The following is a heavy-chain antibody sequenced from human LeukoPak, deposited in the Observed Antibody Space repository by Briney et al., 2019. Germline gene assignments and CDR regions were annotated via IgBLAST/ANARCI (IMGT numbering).Heavy chain of an antibody. CDR3: GRLDKQLWLHNDAFDI. CDR2: IYPGDSDT. CDR1: GYSFTSYW. D-gene: IGHD5-18*01. J-gene: IGHJ3*02. V-gene: IGHV5-51*01. Sequence: PGESLKISCKGSGYSFTSYWIGWVRQMPGKGLEWMGIIYPGDSDTRYSPSFQGQVTISADKSRRTAYLQWRSLEGSDNAMYYCGRLDKQLWLHNDAFDIWGQGTMVTVSS.